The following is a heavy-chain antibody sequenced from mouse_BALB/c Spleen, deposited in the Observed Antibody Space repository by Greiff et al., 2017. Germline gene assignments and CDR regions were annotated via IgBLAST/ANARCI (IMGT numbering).Heavy chain of an antibody. CDR1: GFSLTSYG. CDR3: ARSYYYGSSPFDY. D-gene: IGHD1-1*01. V-gene: IGHV2-2*02. CDR2: IWSGGST. Sequence: VKLVESGPGLVQPSQSLSITCTVSGFSLTSYGVHWVRQSPGKGLEWLGVIWSGGSTDYNAAFISRLSISKDNSKSQVFFKMNSLQANDTAIYYCARSYYYGSSPFDYWGQGTTLTVSS. J-gene: IGHJ2*01.